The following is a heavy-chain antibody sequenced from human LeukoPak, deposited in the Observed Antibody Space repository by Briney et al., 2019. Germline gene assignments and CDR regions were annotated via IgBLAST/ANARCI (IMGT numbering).Heavy chain of an antibody. J-gene: IGHJ6*02. CDR3: SSWIMDV. V-gene: IGHV6-1*01. CDR2: TYYRSKWYY. D-gene: IGHD6-13*01. CDR1: GDSVSGNNAA. Sequence: SQTLSLTCAISGDSVSGNNAAWTWIRQSPSRGLEWLGRTYYRSKWYYDYAVSVKSRISISPDTSKNQFSLQLSSVTPEDTAVYYCSSWIMDVWGQGTTVTVSS.